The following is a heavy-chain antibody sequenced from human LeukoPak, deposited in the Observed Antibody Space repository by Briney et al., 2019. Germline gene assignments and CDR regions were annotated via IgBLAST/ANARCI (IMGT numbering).Heavy chain of an antibody. CDR3: AGYDHSNYLAY. Sequence: SETLSLTCTVSGVSISSNYWSWIRQPPGKGLEWNGLEWIGYIHANGDTNYNPSLNRRVTMSLDSSRRHLSLNLSSLTAADTAVYFCAGYDHSNYLAYWGQGILVTVSS. J-gene: IGHJ4*02. D-gene: IGHD4-11*01. CDR2: IHANGDT. CDR1: GVSISSNY. V-gene: IGHV4-4*08.